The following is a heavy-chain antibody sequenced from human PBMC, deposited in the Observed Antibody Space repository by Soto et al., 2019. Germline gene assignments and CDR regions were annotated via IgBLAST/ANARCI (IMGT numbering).Heavy chain of an antibody. V-gene: IGHV3-9*01. D-gene: IGHD1-26*01. CDR3: AKGGVRGLQGGMDV. Sequence: GGSLRLSCAASGFTFDDYAMHWVRQAPGKGLEWVSGISWNSGSIGYADSVKGRFTISRDNAKNSLYLQMNSLRAEDTALYYCAKGGVRGLQGGMDVWGQGTTVTVSS. CDR2: ISWNSGSI. J-gene: IGHJ6*02. CDR1: GFTFDDYA.